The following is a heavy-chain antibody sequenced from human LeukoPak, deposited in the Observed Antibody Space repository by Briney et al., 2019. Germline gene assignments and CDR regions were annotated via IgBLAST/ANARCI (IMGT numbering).Heavy chain of an antibody. CDR1: GGTFSSYA. D-gene: IGHD6-13*01. V-gene: IGHV1-18*01. CDR2: ISAYNGNT. Sequence: ASVKVSCKASGGTFSSYAISWVRQAPGQGLEWMGWISAYNGNTNYAQKLQGRVTMTTDTSTSTAYMELRSLRSDDTAEYYCARVSSKMGAAWVYQNDAFDIWGQGTMVTVSS. J-gene: IGHJ3*02. CDR3: ARVSSKMGAAWVYQNDAFDI.